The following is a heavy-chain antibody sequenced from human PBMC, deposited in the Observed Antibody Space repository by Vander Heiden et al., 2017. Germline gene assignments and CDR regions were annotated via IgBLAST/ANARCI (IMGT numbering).Heavy chain of an antibody. CDR2: IWYDGSNK. D-gene: IGHD1-7*01. V-gene: IGHV3-33*01. Sequence: QVQLVESGGGVVQPGRSLRLSCAASGFTFSSYGMHWVRQAPGKGLEWVAVIWYDGSNKYYADSVKGRFTISRDNSKNTLYLQMNSLRAEDTAVYYCARDRDMYNWNYGDAFDIWGQGTMVTVSS. CDR3: ARDRDMYNWNYGDAFDI. CDR1: GFTFSSYG. J-gene: IGHJ3*02.